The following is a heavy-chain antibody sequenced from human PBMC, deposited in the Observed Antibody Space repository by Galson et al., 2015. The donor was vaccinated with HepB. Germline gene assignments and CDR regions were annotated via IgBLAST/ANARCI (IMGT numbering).Heavy chain of an antibody. J-gene: IGHJ6*03. V-gene: IGHV3-23*01. Sequence: SLRLSCAASGFTFSSYAMSWVRQAPGKGLEWVSAISGSGGSTYYADSVKGRFTISRDNSKNTLYLQMNSLRAEDTAVYYCAKDLCTSCPYIIYYMDVWGKGTTVTVSS. D-gene: IGHD2-2*01. CDR3: AKDLCTSCPYIIYYMDV. CDR2: ISGSGGST. CDR1: GFTFSSYA.